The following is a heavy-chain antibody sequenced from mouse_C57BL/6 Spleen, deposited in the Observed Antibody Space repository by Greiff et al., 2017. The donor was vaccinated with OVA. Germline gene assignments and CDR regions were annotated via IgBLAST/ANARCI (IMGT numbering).Heavy chain of an antibody. D-gene: IGHD1-1*01. V-gene: IGHV6-3*01. CDR2: IRLKYDNYAT. CDR1: GFTFSNYW. CDR3: TGSDYYGSSFDY. Sequence: EVQGVESGGGLVQPGGSMKLSCVASGFTFSNYWMNWVRQSPEKGLEWVAQIRLKYDNYATHYAVSVKGRFTISRDDSKSSVYLQMNNLRAEDTGIYYGTGSDYYGSSFDYWGQGTTLTVAS. J-gene: IGHJ2*01.